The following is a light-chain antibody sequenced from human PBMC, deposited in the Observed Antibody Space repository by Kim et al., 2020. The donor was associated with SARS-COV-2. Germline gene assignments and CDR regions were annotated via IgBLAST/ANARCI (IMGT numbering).Light chain of an antibody. Sequence: EIVLTQSPGTLSLSPGERATLSCRASQSVSGSYLAWYQQKPGQAPRLFIYGTSSRATGIPDRVSGSGSGTDFTLTISRLEPEDSAVYFCQQHGNSPWTFGQGTKVDIK. CDR1: QSVSGSY. J-gene: IGKJ1*01. CDR3: QQHGNSPWT. V-gene: IGKV3-20*01. CDR2: GTS.